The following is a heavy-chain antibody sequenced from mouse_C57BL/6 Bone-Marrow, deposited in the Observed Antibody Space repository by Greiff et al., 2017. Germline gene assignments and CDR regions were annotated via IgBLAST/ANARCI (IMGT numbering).Heavy chain of an antibody. CDR3: ARGLRRVSSWIAY. CDR2: IYPSDSET. Sequence: QVQLQQPGAELVRPGSSVKLSCKASGYTFTSYWMDWVKQRPGQGLEWIGNIYPSDSETHYNQKFKDKATLTVDKSSSTAYMQLSSLTSEDSAVYYCARGLRRVSSWIAYGGQGTLVTVSS. D-gene: IGHD2-2*01. V-gene: IGHV1-61*01. J-gene: IGHJ3*01. CDR1: GYTFTSYW.